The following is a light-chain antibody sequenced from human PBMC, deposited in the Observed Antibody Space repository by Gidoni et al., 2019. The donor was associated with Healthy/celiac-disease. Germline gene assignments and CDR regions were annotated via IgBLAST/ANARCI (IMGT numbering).Light chain of an antibody. V-gene: IGKV3-11*01. CDR3: QQRSNWPIT. Sequence: EIVLTQSPATLSLSPGERATLSYRASQSVSSYLAWYQQKPGQAPRLLIYDASNRATGIPARFIGSGSGTDFTLTISSLEPEDFAVYYCQQRSNWPITFGQGTRLEIK. CDR1: QSVSSY. CDR2: DAS. J-gene: IGKJ5*01.